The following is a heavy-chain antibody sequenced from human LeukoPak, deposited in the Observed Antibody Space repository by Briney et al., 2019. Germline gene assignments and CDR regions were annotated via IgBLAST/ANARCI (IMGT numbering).Heavy chain of an antibody. D-gene: IGHD2-21*02. Sequence: PGGSLRLSCAASGFTFSSYSMNWVRQAPGKGLEWASSISSSSSYIYYADSVKGRFTISRDNAKNSLYLQMNSLRAEDTAVYYCARVGSYCGGDCYLDYWGQGPWSPSPQ. CDR3: ARVGSYCGGDCYLDY. CDR2: ISSSSSYI. J-gene: IGHJ4*02. V-gene: IGHV3-21*01. CDR1: GFTFSSYS.